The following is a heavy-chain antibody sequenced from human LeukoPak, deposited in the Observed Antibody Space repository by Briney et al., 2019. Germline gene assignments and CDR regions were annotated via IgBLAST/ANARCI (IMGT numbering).Heavy chain of an antibody. CDR2: IYYSGST. V-gene: IGHV4-39*01. CDR1: GGSISSSSYY. CDR3: ARRGYSYGYMGY. J-gene: IGHJ4*02. Sequence: SETLSLTCTVSGGSISSSSYYWGWIRQPPGKGLEWIGSIYYSGSTYYNPSLKSRVTISVDTSKNQFSLKLSSVTAADTAVYYCARRGYSYGYMGYWGQGTLVAVSS. D-gene: IGHD5-18*01.